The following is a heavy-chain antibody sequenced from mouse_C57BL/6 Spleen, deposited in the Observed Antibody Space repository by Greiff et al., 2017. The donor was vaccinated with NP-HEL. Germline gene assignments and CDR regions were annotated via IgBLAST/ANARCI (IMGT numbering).Heavy chain of an antibody. CDR1: GFTFSSYA. Sequence: EVKLMESGGGLVKPGGSLKLSCAASGFTFSSYAMSWVRQTPEKRLEWVATISDGGRYTYYPDNVKGRFTISRDNAKNNLYLQRSHMKSEDTAMYYGAGDDGYGSSHYAMDYWGQGTSVTVSS. CDR2: ISDGGRYT. D-gene: IGHD1-1*01. CDR3: AGDDGYGSSHYAMDY. V-gene: IGHV5-4*01. J-gene: IGHJ4*01.